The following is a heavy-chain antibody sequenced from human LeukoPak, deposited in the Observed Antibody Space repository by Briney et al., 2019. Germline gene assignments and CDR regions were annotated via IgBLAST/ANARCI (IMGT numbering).Heavy chain of an antibody. Sequence: AASVKVSCKASGYTFTSYGISWVRQAPGQGLEWMGWISAYNGNTNYAQKLQGRVTMTTDTSTSTAYMELRSLRSDDTAVYYCARGNKYYYGSGSYGYWGQGTLVTVPS. J-gene: IGHJ4*02. V-gene: IGHV1-18*01. D-gene: IGHD3-10*01. CDR1: GYTFTSYG. CDR3: ARGNKYYYGSGSYGY. CDR2: ISAYNGNT.